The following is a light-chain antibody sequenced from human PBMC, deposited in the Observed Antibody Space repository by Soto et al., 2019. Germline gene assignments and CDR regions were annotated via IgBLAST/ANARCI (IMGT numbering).Light chain of an antibody. V-gene: IGLV1-51*01. Sequence: QLVLTQSPSVSAAPGQKVTISCSGSSSNIGNNYVSWYQQLPGTAPKLLIYDNNKRPSGIPDRFSGSKSGTSGTLDITGRQTGDEADYYCATWDGSLPGEVFGGGTKLTVL. CDR2: DNN. CDR1: SSNIGNNY. J-gene: IGLJ2*01. CDR3: ATWDGSLPGEV.